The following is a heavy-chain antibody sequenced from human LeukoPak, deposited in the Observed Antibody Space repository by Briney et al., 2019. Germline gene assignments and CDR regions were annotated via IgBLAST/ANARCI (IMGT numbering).Heavy chain of an antibody. CDR1: GGSISSSSYY. J-gene: IGHJ4*02. V-gene: IGHV4-39*01. CDR2: IYYSGST. Sequence: SETLSLTCTVSGGSISSSSYYWGWIRQPPGKGLEWIGSIYYSGSTYYNPSLKSRVTISVDTSKNQFSLKLSSVTAADTAVYYCARALYPTPDETDIVLMVYALVFDYWGQGTLVTVSS. D-gene: IGHD2-8*01. CDR3: ARALYPTPDETDIVLMVYALVFDY.